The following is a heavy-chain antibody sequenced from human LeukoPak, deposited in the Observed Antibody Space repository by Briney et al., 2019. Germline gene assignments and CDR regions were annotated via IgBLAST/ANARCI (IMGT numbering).Heavy chain of an antibody. D-gene: IGHD3-10*02. CDR1: GFTFSSYW. CDR3: TRDMSPAHY. CDR2: INGDGSST. J-gene: IGHJ4*02. Sequence: GGSPRLSCAASGFTFSSYWMHWVRQAPGKGLVWVSRINGDGSSTTYADSVKGRFTISRDNAKNTLYLQMNSLRAEDTAVYYCTRDMSPAHYWGQGTRVTVSP. V-gene: IGHV3-74*01.